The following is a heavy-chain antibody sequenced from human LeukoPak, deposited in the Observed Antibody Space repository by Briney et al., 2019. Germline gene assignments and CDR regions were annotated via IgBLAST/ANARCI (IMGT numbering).Heavy chain of an antibody. D-gene: IGHD3-10*01. CDR1: GGSISSSSYY. V-gene: IGHV4-39*01. Sequence: PSETLSPTCTVSGGSISSSSYYWGWIRQPPGKGLEWIGSIYYSGSTYYNPSLKSRVTISVDTSKNQFSLKLSSVTAADTAVYYCASDSYGSGRSYWGQGTLVTVSS. J-gene: IGHJ4*02. CDR3: ASDSYGSGRSY. CDR2: IYYSGST.